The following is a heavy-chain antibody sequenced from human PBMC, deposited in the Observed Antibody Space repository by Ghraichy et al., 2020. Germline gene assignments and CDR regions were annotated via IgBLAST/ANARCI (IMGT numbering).Heavy chain of an antibody. CDR3: AKPGWGISSAGTDYGMDV. D-gene: IGHD6-13*01. CDR2: ISGSGSNT. J-gene: IGHJ6*02. V-gene: IGHV3-23*01. CDR1: GLTFSNYA. Sequence: GSLRLSCAASGLTFSNYAMSWVRQAPGKGLEWVSAISGSGSNTYYAVSVKGRFTISRDNSKNTLYLQMNSLRAEDTAVYYCAKPGWGISSAGTDYGMDVWGQGTTVTVSS.